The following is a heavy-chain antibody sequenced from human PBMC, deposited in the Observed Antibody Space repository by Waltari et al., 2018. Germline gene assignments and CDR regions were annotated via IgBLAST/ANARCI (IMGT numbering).Heavy chain of an antibody. D-gene: IGHD3-22*01. CDR1: GFPLSRYW. V-gene: IGHV3-7*01. CDR2: IMTDGSEE. J-gene: IGHJ3*02. Sequence: EVQLVESGGGLVQPGGSLRLSCAASGFPLSRYWRSWVRQAPGKGPEWVANIMTDGSEEYYVDSVRGRFTISRDNAKNSLYLQMNSLRPEDTAVYYCARDQWFAFDIWGHGTMVTVSS. CDR3: ARDQWFAFDI.